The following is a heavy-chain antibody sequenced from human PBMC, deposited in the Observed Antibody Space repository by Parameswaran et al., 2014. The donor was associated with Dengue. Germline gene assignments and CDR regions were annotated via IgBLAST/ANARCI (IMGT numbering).Heavy chain of an antibody. CDR2: IYYSGST. CDR3: AKGWAEPPDY. J-gene: IGHJ4*02. D-gene: IGHD1-26*01. Sequence: RWIRQPPGKGLEWIGYIYYSGSTYYNPSLKSRVTISVDTSKNQFSLKLSSVTAADTAVYYCAKGWAEPPDYWGQGTLVTVSS. V-gene: IGHV4-31*02.